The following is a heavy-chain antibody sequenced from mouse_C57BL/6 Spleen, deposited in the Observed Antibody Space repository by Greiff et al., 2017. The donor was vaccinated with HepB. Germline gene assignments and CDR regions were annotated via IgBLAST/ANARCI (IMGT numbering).Heavy chain of an antibody. Sequence: EVHLVESGGGLVQPGGSLKLSCAASGFTFSDYYMYWVRQTPEKRLEWVAYISNGGGSTYYPDTVKGRFTISRDNAKNTLYLQMSRLKSEDTAMYYCARHPPANYDDAMDYWGQGTSVTVSS. V-gene: IGHV5-12*01. J-gene: IGHJ4*01. CDR1: GFTFSDYY. D-gene: IGHD2-1*01. CDR2: ISNGGGST. CDR3: ARHPPANYDDAMDY.